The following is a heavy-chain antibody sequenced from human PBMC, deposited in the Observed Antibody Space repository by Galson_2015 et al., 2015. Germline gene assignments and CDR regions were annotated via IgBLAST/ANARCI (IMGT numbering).Heavy chain of an antibody. CDR2: IYSGGST. CDR3: ARDVGYINSWFRNSYYNYYIDV. D-gene: IGHD6-13*01. V-gene: IGHV3-53*01. J-gene: IGHJ6*03. Sequence: SLRLSCAASGFTFSVHNLNWVRQAPGKGLEWVSLIYSGGSTYYADSVKDRFTISRDNSENTLYLQMNSLRGEDTAVYYCARDVGYINSWFRNSYYNYYIDVWGKGTTVTVSS. CDR1: GFTFSVHN.